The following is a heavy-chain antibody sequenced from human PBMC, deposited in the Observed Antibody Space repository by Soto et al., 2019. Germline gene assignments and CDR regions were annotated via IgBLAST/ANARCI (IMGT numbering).Heavy chain of an antibody. J-gene: IGHJ4*02. V-gene: IGHV1-46*01. CDR3: ARGGGPGATCPYF. D-gene: IGHD5-12*01. Sequence: QVQLVQSGAEVKKPGASVRVSCKASGNTFTSYYLHWVRQAPGQGLEWMGIVNPSGDSTNYAQKFQGRVTMTRDTSTSTLYMELSSLRSEDTAMYFCARGGGPGATCPYFWGQGTLVTVSS. CDR1: GNTFTSYY. CDR2: VNPSGDST.